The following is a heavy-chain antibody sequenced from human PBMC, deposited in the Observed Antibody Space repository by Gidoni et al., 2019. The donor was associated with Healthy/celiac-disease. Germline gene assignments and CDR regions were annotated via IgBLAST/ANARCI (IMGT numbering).Heavy chain of an antibody. CDR1: GYTFTSYY. CDR2: INPSGGST. J-gene: IGHJ4*02. D-gene: IGHD2-15*01. V-gene: IGHV1-46*01. CDR3: ARDRGGYCSGGSCFLPHDY. Sequence: QVQLVQSGAEVKKPGASVKVSCKASGYTFTSYYMHWVRQAPGQGLEWMGIINPSGGSTSYAQKFQGRVTMTRDTSTSTVYMELSSLRSEDTAVYYCARDRGGYCSGGSCFLPHDYWGQGTLVTVSS.